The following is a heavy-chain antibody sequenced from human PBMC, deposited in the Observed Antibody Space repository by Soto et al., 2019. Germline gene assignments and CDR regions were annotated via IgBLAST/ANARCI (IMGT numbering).Heavy chain of an antibody. CDR1: RGSISSSNYI. Sequence: SETLYITCTVTRGSISSSNYIWGLIRQPPGKGLEWIGSIYYSGNTYYNPSLKSRVTISVDTSKNQFSLKLSSVTAADSAVYYCARHAYTGYFGYDYYYYYFMDVLGKGTSVT. D-gene: IGHD5-12*01. J-gene: IGHJ6*03. CDR3: ARHAYTGYFGYDYYYYYFMDV. CDR2: IYYSGNT. V-gene: IGHV4-39*01.